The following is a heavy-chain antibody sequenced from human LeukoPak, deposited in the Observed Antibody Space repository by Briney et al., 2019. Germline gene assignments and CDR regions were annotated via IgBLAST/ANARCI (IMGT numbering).Heavy chain of an antibody. J-gene: IGHJ4*02. CDR3: ARDGAPYGSGSHSLDY. CDR2: IWYDGSNK. D-gene: IGHD3-10*01. Sequence: GRSLRLSCAASGFTFSSYGMHWVRQAPGKGLEWVAAIWYDGSNKYYADSVKGRFTISRDNSKNTLYLQMNSLRAEDTAVYYCARDGAPYGSGSHSLDYWGQGTLVTVSS. CDR1: GFTFSSYG. V-gene: IGHV3-33*01.